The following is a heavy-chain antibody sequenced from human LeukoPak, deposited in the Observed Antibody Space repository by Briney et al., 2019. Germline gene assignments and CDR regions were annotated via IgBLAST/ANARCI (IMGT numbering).Heavy chain of an antibody. J-gene: IGHJ6*02. V-gene: IGHV3-53*01. Sequence: GSLRLSCAASGFTVSSNYISWVRQAPGKGLEWVSVIYGGGSTYYADSVKGRFTISRDNSKNTLYLQMNSLRAEDTAVYYCVRDANQDYGMDVWGQGTTVTVSS. CDR2: IYGGGST. CDR3: VRDANQDYGMDV. CDR1: GFTVSSNY.